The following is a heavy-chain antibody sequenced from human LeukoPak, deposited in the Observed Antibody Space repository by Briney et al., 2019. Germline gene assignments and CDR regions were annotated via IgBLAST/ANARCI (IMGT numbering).Heavy chain of an antibody. CDR3: ARDPVDCSGGSCYSGGFDY. CDR1: GGSFSGYY. J-gene: IGHJ4*02. V-gene: IGHV4-34*01. D-gene: IGHD2-15*01. CDR2: INHSEST. Sequence: PSETLSLTCAVYGGSFSGYYWSWIRQPPGKGLEWIGEINHSESTNYNPSLKSRVTISVDASKNQFSLKLSSVTAADTAVYYCARDPVDCSGGSCYSGGFDYWGQGTLVTVSS.